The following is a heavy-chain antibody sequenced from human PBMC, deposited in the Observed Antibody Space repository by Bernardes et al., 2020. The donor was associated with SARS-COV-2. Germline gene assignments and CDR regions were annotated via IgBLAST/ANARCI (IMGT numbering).Heavy chain of an antibody. Sequence: SETLSLTCAVYGGSFSGYYWSWIRQPPGKGLEWIGEINHSGSTNYNPSLKSRVTISVDTSKNQFSLKLSSVTAADTAVYYCVRWVYDYVSWGQGTLVTVSS. D-gene: IGHD3-16*01. J-gene: IGHJ4*02. V-gene: IGHV4-34*01. CDR1: GGSFSGYY. CDR3: VRWVYDYVS. CDR2: INHSGST.